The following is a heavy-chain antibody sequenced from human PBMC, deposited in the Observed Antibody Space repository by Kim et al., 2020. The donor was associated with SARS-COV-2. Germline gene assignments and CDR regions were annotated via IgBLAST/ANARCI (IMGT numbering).Heavy chain of an antibody. CDR1: GFTFSSYW. CDR3: AKATIAAATRRGFDY. D-gene: IGHD6-13*01. Sequence: GGSLRLSCAASGFTFSSYWMSWVRQAPGKGLEWVANIKQDGSEKYYVDSVKGRFTISRDNAKNSLYLQMNSLRAEDTAVYYCAKATIAAATRRGFDYWGQGTLVTVSS. V-gene: IGHV3-7*01. J-gene: IGHJ4*02. CDR2: IKQDGSEK.